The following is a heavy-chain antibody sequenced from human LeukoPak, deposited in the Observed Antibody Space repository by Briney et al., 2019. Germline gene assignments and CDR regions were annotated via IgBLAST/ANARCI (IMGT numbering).Heavy chain of an antibody. D-gene: IGHD3-16*01. CDR2: IYYSGST. Sequence: DPSETLSLTCTVSGGSISSYYWSWIRQPPGKGLEWIGYIYYSGSTNYNPSLKSRVTISVDTSKNQFSLKLSSVTAADTAVYYCARAVWGRDYYYYGMDVWGQGTTVTVSS. CDR3: ARAVWGRDYYYYGMDV. J-gene: IGHJ6*02. V-gene: IGHV4-59*01. CDR1: GGSISSYY.